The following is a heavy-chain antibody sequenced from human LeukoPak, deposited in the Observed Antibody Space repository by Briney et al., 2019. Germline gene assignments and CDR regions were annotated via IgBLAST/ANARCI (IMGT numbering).Heavy chain of an antibody. J-gene: IGHJ4*02. V-gene: IGHV4-39*07. CDR1: GGSISSSSYY. D-gene: IGHD3-22*01. CDR2: INHSGST. Sequence: PSETLSLTCTVSGGSISSSSYYWSWIRQPPGKGLEWIGEINHSGSTNYNPSLKSRVTISVDTSKNQFSLKLSSVTAADTAVYCCARDRYYYDSSGYSFDYWGQGTLVTVSS. CDR3: ARDRYYYDSSGYSFDY.